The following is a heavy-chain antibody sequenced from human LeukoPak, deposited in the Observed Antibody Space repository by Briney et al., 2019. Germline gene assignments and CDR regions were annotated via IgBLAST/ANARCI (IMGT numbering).Heavy chain of an antibody. J-gene: IGHJ3*02. CDR2: IRYDGSNK. CDR3: ATHGGAYYYDSSGYYDAAFDI. Sequence: SGGSLRLSCAASGFTFSSYGMHWVRQAPGKGLEWVAFIRYDGSNKYYADSVKGRFTISRDNSKNTLYLQMNSLRAEDTAVYYCATHGGAYYYDSSGYYDAAFDIWGQGTMVTVSS. D-gene: IGHD3-22*01. CDR1: GFTFSSYG. V-gene: IGHV3-30*02.